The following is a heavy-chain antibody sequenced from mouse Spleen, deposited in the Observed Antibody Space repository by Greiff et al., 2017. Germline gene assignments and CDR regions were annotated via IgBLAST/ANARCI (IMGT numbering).Heavy chain of an antibody. D-gene: IGHD1-1*01. V-gene: IGHV1-15*01. CDR2: IDPETGGT. J-gene: IGHJ2*01. CDR1: GYTFTDYE. Sequence: QVQLQQSGAELVRPGASVTLSCKASGYTFTDYEMHWVKQTPVHGLEWIGSIDPETGGTAYNQKFKGKAILTADKSSSTAYMELRSLTSEDSAVYVCARSLSMGYGSSCNFDYWGQGTTLTVSS. CDR3: ARSLSMGYGSSCNFDY.